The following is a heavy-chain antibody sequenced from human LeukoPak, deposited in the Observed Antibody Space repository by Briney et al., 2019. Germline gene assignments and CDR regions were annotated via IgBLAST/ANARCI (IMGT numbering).Heavy chain of an antibody. Sequence: GGSLRLSCAASGFTFSSYAMHWVRQAPGKGLEWVAVISYDGSNKYYADSVKGRFTISRDNSKNTLYLQMNSLRAEDTAVYYCASGRDGYYYDSSGSPFDYWGQGTLVTVSS. V-gene: IGHV3-30*04. CDR3: ASGRDGYYYDSSGSPFDY. J-gene: IGHJ4*02. CDR2: ISYDGSNK. D-gene: IGHD3-22*01. CDR1: GFTFSSYA.